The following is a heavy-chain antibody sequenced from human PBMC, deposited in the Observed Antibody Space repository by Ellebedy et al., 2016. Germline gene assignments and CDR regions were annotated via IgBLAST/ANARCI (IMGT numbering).Heavy chain of an antibody. CDR2: ISWNSAAI. CDR1: GFTSDDYA. Sequence: SLKISCATSGFTSDDYALHWVRQVPGKGLEWVSGISWNSAAIGYGEAVKGRFAISRDSAKNYLYLQMNSLRVEDTALYFCAKGTMDYLHHWGQGTLVTVSS. CDR3: AKGTMDYLHH. J-gene: IGHJ4*02. V-gene: IGHV3-9*02. D-gene: IGHD3-10*01.